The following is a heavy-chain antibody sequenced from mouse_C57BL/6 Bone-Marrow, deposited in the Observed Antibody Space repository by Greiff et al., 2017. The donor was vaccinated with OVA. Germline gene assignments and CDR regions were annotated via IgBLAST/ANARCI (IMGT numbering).Heavy chain of an antibody. J-gene: IGHJ3*01. CDR1: GYTFTSYT. V-gene: IGHV1-4*01. CDR3: ARSRSNYEFAY. D-gene: IGHD2-5*01. CDR2: INPSSGYT. Sequence: QVQLQQSGAELARPGASVKMSCKASGYTFTSYTMHWVKQRPGQGLEWIGYINPSSGYTKYNQKFKDKATLTADKSSSTAYMQLSSLTSEDSAVYYCARSRSNYEFAYWGQGTLVTVSA.